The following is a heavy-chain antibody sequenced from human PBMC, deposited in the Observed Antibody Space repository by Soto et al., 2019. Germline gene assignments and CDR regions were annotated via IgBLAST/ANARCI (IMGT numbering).Heavy chain of an antibody. CDR2: ISGSGGST. CDR1: GFTFSSYA. D-gene: IGHD3-10*01. V-gene: IGHV3-23*01. Sequence: GGSLRLSCAASGFTFSSYAMSWVRQAPGKGLEWVSAISGSGGSTYYADSVKGRFTISRDNSKNTLYLQMNSLRAEDTAVHYCAKALGNYYGSGSYNYWGQGTLVTVS. CDR3: AKALGNYYGSGSYNY. J-gene: IGHJ4*02.